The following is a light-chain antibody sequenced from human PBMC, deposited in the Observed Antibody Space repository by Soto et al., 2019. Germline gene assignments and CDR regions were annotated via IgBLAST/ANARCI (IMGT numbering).Light chain of an antibody. J-gene: IGKJ5*01. CDR1: QSVTSSY. V-gene: IGKV3-20*01. Sequence: ESVLTQSPGTLSLSPEERATLSCRASQSVTSSYLAWYQQKPGQAPRLLIYGASSRATGIPDRFSGSGSGTDFTLTISRLEPEDVAVYYCQQYGSSPLITFGQGTRLEIK. CDR3: QQYGSSPLIT. CDR2: GAS.